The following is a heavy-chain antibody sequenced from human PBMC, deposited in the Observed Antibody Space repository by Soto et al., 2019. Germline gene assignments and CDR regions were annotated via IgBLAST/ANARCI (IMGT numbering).Heavy chain of an antibody. Sequence: PGESLKISCQASGYIFHNYWIGWVRQMPGKGLEWLGIIYPGDSNIRYNPSLQGQVTISADKSLSTTYLHWSSLKASDTAMYYYARQRYFDYWGQGTLVTVSS. CDR2: IYPGDSNI. CDR3: ARQRYFDY. V-gene: IGHV5-51*01. CDR1: GYIFHNYW. J-gene: IGHJ4*02.